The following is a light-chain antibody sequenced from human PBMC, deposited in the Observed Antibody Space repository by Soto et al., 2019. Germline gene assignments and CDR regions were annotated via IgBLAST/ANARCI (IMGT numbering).Light chain of an antibody. CDR2: GAS. J-gene: IGKJ1*01. CDR1: QSVSNNY. Sequence: EIVLTQSPGTLSLSPGERATLSCRASQSVSNNYLAWYQQKPGQAPRLLIYGASNRATGIPDRLSGSGSGTDFTLTIRRLEPEDCAVYYCQQYCSSGTFGQGTKVEIK. V-gene: IGKV3-20*01. CDR3: QQYCSSGT.